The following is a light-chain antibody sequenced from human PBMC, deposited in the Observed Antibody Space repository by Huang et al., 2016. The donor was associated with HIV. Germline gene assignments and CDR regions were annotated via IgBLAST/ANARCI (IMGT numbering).Light chain of an antibody. CDR3: QQYGYSPRFT. CDR2: GAS. CDR1: QIIRRAF. J-gene: IGKJ3*01. V-gene: IGKV3-20*01. Sequence: EALLTQSPDTLSLSPGERATLSCRASQIIRRAFVAWYQQKPGQAPRLLIYGASNRATVMPDRFSGSVSGTDFTLIISRLEPEDFAVYYCQQYGYSPRFTFGPGTKVDIK.